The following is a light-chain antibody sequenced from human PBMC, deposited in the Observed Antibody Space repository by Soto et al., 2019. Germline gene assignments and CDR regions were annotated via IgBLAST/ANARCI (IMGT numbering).Light chain of an antibody. V-gene: IGKV1-6*01. J-gene: IGKJ1*01. Sequence: ALQMTQSPSSLSASVGDRVTITCRASRDIRSEVGWYQQKPGKAPKVLIYAASTLQSGVPTRFSGSGSGTDFTLTISSLQPEDFATYYCLQDYNYPRTFGQGTKVDIK. CDR1: RDIRSE. CDR2: AAS. CDR3: LQDYNYPRT.